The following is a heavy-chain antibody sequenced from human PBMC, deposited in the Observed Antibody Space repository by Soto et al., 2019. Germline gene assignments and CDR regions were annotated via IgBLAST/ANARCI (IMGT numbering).Heavy chain of an antibody. CDR3: GRGDSSSWYGYYYYGMDV. CDR2: MNPNSGNT. CDR1: GYTFTSYD. D-gene: IGHD6-13*01. Sequence: GASVKVSCKASGYTFTSYDINWVRQATGQVLEWMGWMNPNSGNTGYAQKFQGRVTMTRNTSISTAYMELSSLRSEDTAVYCCGRGDSSSWYGYYYYGMDVWGQGTTVTVS. V-gene: IGHV1-8*01. J-gene: IGHJ6*02.